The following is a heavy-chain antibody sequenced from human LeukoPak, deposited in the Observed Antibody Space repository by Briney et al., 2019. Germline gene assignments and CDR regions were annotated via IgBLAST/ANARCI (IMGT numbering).Heavy chain of an antibody. D-gene: IGHD3-22*01. Sequence: GASVKVSCKASGGTFSSYAISWVRQAPGQGLEWMGRIIPIFGIANYAQKFQGRVTITADKSTSTAYMELSSLRSEDTAVYYCVRYGADYYDSSGNFDYWGQGTLVTVSS. J-gene: IGHJ4*02. CDR3: VRYGADYYDSSGNFDY. CDR1: GGTFSSYA. V-gene: IGHV1-69*04. CDR2: IIPIFGIA.